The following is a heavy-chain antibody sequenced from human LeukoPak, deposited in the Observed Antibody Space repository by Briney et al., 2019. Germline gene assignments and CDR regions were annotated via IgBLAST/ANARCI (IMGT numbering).Heavy chain of an antibody. J-gene: IGHJ3*02. D-gene: IGHD2-21*02. V-gene: IGHV4-30-2*01. CDR2: IYHSGST. CDR1: GGSISSGGYS. CDR3: ARAKDCGGDCYSSVGAFDI. Sequence: PSETLSLTCAVSGGSISSGGYSWSWIRQPPGKGLEWIGYIYHSGSTYYNPSLKSRVTISVDRSKNQFSLKPSSVTAADTAVYYCARAKDCGGDCYSSVGAFDIWGQGTMVTVSS.